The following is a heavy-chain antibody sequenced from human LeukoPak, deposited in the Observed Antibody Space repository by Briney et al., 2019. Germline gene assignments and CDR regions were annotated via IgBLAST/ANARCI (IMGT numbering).Heavy chain of an antibody. J-gene: IGHJ6*03. CDR1: GFTFSSYA. CDR3: ARDSSLRFLEWLDAHYYMDV. V-gene: IGHV3-21*01. CDR2: ISSSSSYI. D-gene: IGHD3-3*01. Sequence: PGGSLRLSCAASGFTFSSYAMSWVRQAPGKGLEWVSSISSSSSYIYYADSVKGRFTISRDNAKNSLYLQMNSLRAEDTAVYYWARDSSLRFLEWLDAHYYMDVWGKGTTVTVSS.